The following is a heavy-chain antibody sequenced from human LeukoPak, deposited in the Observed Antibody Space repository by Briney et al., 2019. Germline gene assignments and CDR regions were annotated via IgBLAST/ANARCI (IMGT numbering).Heavy chain of an antibody. J-gene: IGHJ4*02. CDR2: INHSGST. D-gene: IGHD3-10*01. Sequence: SETLSLTCAVYGGSFSGYYWSWIRQPPGKGLEWIGEINHSGSTNYNPSLKSRVTISVDTSKNQFSLKLSSVTAADTAVYYCARGSGESAPYYFDYWGQGTLVTVSS. V-gene: IGHV4-34*01. CDR1: GGSFSGYY. CDR3: ARGSGESAPYYFDY.